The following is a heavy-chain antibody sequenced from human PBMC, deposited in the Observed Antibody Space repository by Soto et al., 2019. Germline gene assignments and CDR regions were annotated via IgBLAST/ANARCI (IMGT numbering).Heavy chain of an antibody. J-gene: IGHJ4*02. CDR2: IIPILGIA. Sequence: VASLKVSCKASGGTFSSYTISWVRQAPGQGLEWMGRIIPILGIANYAQKFQGRVTITADKSTSTAYMELSSLRSEDTAVYYCARDRYCSGGSCYAPDYWGQGTLVTVSS. D-gene: IGHD2-15*01. CDR1: GGTFSSYT. V-gene: IGHV1-69*04. CDR3: ARDRYCSGGSCYAPDY.